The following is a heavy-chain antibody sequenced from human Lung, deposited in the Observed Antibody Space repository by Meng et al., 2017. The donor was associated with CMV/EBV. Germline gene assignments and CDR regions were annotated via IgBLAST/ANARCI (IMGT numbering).Heavy chain of an antibody. Sequence: RAVSGGSFNGYFCSWIRQSPGKGLEWIAEINHRESTNYNPSLKSRVTISVDTSKNQFSLRLKSVTVADTGVYFCARRVGSGKYFFDYWSQGTLVTVSS. CDR1: GGSFNGYF. CDR2: INHREST. V-gene: IGHV4-34*01. D-gene: IGHD3-10*01. CDR3: ARRVGSGKYFFDY. J-gene: IGHJ4*02.